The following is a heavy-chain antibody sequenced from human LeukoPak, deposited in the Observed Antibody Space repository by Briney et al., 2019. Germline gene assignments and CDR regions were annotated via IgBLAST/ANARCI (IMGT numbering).Heavy chain of an antibody. CDR3: ARGAYSYGLYYFDS. CDR2: IFYSGST. D-gene: IGHD5-18*01. Sequence: SETLSLTCIVSAGSINSADYYRSWIHQPPGKGLEWIGYIFYSGSTYYNPSLKSRLTISVDTSKNQFSLKLSSVTAADTAVYYCARGAYSYGLYYFDSWGQGTLVTVSS. J-gene: IGHJ4*02. CDR1: AGSINSADYY. V-gene: IGHV4-30-4*01.